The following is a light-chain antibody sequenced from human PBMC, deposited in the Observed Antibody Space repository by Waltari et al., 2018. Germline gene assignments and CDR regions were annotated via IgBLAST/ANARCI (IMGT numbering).Light chain of an antibody. V-gene: IGKV3-11*01. J-gene: IGKJ2*01. CDR2: DAS. CDR1: QSVISY. Sequence: IVLTQSPATLSLSPGESATLSCRASQSVISYLAWYQQKPGQAPRPLIYDASNRATGVPARFSGSGAGTDFTLTISSLEPEDFAVYYCQQRSNWPMYNFGQGTKLEIK. CDR3: QQRSNWPMYN.